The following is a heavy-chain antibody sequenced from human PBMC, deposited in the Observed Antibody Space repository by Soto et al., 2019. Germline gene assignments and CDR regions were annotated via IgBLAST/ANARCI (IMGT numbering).Heavy chain of an antibody. CDR3: ARDPTTRWLQLRRLYYGMDV. CDR1: GFTFSSYG. CDR2: MGYDGSNK. J-gene: IGHJ6*02. D-gene: IGHD5-12*01. Sequence: QVQLVESGGGVVQPGRSLRLSCAASGFTFSSYGMHWVRQAPGKGLEWVAVMGYDGSNKYYADSVKGRFTISRDNSKNTLYLQMNSLRAEDTAVYYCARDPTTRWLQLRRLYYGMDVWGQGTTVTVSS. V-gene: IGHV3-33*01.